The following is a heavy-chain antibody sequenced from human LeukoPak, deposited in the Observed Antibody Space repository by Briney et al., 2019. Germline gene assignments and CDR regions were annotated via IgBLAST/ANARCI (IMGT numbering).Heavy chain of an antibody. J-gene: IGHJ4*02. CDR1: GGSISSGGYS. D-gene: IGHD5-18*01. CDR3: ARYSYGYLGIDY. V-gene: IGHV4-30-2*01. Sequence: PSQTLSLTCAVSGGSISSGGYSWSWIRQPPGKGLEWIGYTYHSGSTYYNPSLKSRVTISVDRSKNQFSLKLSSVTAADTAVYYCARYSYGYLGIDYWGQGTLVTVSS. CDR2: TYHSGST.